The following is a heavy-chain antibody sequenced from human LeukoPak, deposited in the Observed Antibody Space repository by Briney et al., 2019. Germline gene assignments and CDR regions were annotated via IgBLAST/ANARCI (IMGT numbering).Heavy chain of an antibody. J-gene: IGHJ4*02. V-gene: IGHV4-39*07. Sequence: SETLSLTCTVSGGSISSYYWGWIRQPPGKGLEWIGSIYYSGSTYYNPSLKSRVTISVDTSKNQFSLKLSSVTAADTAVYYCARDLAVAARPIGYWGQGTLVTVSS. CDR1: GGSISSYY. D-gene: IGHD6-6*01. CDR2: IYYSGST. CDR3: ARDLAVAARPIGY.